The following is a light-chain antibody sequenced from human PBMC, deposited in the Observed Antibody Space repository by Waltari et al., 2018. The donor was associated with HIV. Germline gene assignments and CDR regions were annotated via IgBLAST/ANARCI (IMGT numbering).Light chain of an antibody. CDR1: QSSGIY. Sequence: EVVLTQSPATLSLSPEKRDTLSCTASQSSGIYLAWYQQKPGQAPRLLIYDSSNRASCIPARCSGSGSGTDFTLTISSLEPEDFAVYYCHQRSNWPLTFGGGTKVEI. V-gene: IGKV3-11*01. CDR2: DSS. CDR3: HQRSNWPLT. J-gene: IGKJ4*01.